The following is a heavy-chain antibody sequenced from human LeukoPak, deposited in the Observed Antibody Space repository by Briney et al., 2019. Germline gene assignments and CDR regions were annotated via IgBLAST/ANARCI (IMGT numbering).Heavy chain of an antibody. Sequence: GGSLRLSCAASGFTFSSYAMSWVRQAPGKGLEWVANIKQDGSEKYYVDSVKGRFTISRDNAKNSLYLQMNSLRAEDTAVYYCARDWVAAFDIWGQGTMVTVSS. D-gene: IGHD2-15*01. CDR3: ARDWVAAFDI. CDR2: IKQDGSEK. CDR1: GFTFSSYA. J-gene: IGHJ3*02. V-gene: IGHV3-7*01.